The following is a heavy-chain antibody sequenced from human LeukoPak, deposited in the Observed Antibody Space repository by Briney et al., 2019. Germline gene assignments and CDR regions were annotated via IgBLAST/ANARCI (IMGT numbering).Heavy chain of an antibody. CDR1: GFTFSSYA. CDR2: ISYDGSNK. D-gene: IGHD6-19*01. Sequence: GGSLRLSCAASGFTFSSYAMHWVRQAPGKGLEWVAVISYDGSNKYYADSVKGRFTISRDNSKNTLYLQMNSLRAEDTAVYYCAREGSYSSGWYSDYWGQGTLVTVSS. J-gene: IGHJ4*02. V-gene: IGHV3-30-3*01. CDR3: AREGSYSSGWYSDY.